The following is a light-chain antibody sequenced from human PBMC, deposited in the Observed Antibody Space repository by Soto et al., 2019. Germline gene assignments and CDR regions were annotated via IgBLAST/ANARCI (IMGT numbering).Light chain of an antibody. CDR2: GNS. Sequence: QSVLTQPPSVSGAPGQRVTISCNGSSSNIGAGYDIHWYQQLPGTVPKLLVYGNSNRPSGVPDRFSGSKSGTSASLAITGLQAEDEADYYCQSYDSSLRGSVFGGGTKLTVL. CDR3: QSYDSSLRGSV. CDR1: SSNIGAGYD. V-gene: IGLV1-40*01. J-gene: IGLJ2*01.